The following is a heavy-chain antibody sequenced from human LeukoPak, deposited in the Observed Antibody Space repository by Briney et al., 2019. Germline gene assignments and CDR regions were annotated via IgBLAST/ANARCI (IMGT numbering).Heavy chain of an antibody. J-gene: IGHJ4*02. CDR2: ISSSGSTI. V-gene: IGHV3-48*03. CDR3: ASLDRGSYYSFDC. Sequence: GGSLRLSCAASGFTFSSYEMNWVRQAPGKGLEWVSYISSSGSTIYYADSVKGRFTISRDNAKNSLYLQMNSLRAEDTAVYYCASLDRGSYYSFDCWGQGTLVTVSS. D-gene: IGHD1-26*01. CDR1: GFTFSSYE.